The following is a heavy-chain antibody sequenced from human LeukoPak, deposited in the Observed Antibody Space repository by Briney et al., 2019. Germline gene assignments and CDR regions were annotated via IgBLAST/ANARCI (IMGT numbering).Heavy chain of an antibody. V-gene: IGHV3-21*01. CDR1: GFTFSSYS. Sequence: GSLRLSCAASGFTFSSYSMNWVRQAPGKGLEWVSSISSSSSYIYYADSVKGRFTISRDNAKNSLYLQMNSLRAEDTAVYYCARSGTTYCSSTSCPLPLYNWFDPWGQGTLVTVSS. CDR3: ARSGTTYCSSTSCPLPLYNWFDP. J-gene: IGHJ5*02. D-gene: IGHD2-2*01. CDR2: ISSSSSYI.